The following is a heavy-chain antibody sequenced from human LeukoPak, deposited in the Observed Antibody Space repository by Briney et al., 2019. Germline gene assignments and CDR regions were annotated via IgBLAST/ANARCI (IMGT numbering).Heavy chain of an antibody. CDR2: VNPKSGNT. D-gene: IGHD3-9*01. Sequence: ASVKVSCKASGYTFTSYDINWVRQAPGQGLEWMGWVNPKSGNTGYAQKFQGRVTMTRNTSISTAYMELSSLRSEDTAVYYCARPSWGRYFDWLLYYWGQGTLVTVSS. CDR1: GYTFTSYD. J-gene: IGHJ4*02. CDR3: ARPSWGRYFDWLLYY. V-gene: IGHV1-8*01.